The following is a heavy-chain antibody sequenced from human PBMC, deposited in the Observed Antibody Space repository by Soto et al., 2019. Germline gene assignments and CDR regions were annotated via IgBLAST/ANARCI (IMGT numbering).Heavy chain of an antibody. CDR1: GFTFDDYT. CDR3: AKGAPYYYDSSLDY. Sequence: GGSLRLSCAASGFTFDDYTMHWVRQPPGKDLEWVSLISWDGGSTYYADSVKGRFTISRDNSKNSLNLQMNSLRTEDTALYYCAKGAPYYYDSSLDYWGQGTLVTVSS. J-gene: IGHJ4*02. CDR2: ISWDGGST. V-gene: IGHV3-43*01. D-gene: IGHD3-22*01.